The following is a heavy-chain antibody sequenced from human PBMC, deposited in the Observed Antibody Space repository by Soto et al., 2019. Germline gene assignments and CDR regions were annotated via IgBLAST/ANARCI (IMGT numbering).Heavy chain of an antibody. CDR2: IYYAGTT. V-gene: IGHV4-59*08. CDR3: ARLGGYYQALDS. D-gene: IGHD3-22*01. J-gene: IGHJ4*02. Sequence: QVQLQESGPGLVKPSETLFLTCTVSGGSINTYYWSWIRQPPGKGLEFIGYIYYAGTTTYNPSLTSRVTITVHPAKNQFSLKLSSVTAPDTAVYYCARLGGYYQALDSWGQGTLLTVSA. CDR1: GGSINTYY.